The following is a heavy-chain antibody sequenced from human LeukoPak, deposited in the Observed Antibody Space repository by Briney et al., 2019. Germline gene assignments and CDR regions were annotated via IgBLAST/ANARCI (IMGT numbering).Heavy chain of an antibody. V-gene: IGHV4-39*01. J-gene: IGHJ6*03. CDR2: IHYSGTT. D-gene: IGHD2/OR15-2a*01. CDR1: GGSISSSYYF. CDR3: ARSGKDFYYYYMDV. Sequence: KPSETLSLTCTVSGGSISSSYYFWGWIRQPPGKGLEWIGSIHYSGTTYYNPSLKSRVTISVDTSKNQFSLKLSSVTAADTAVYYCARSGKDFYYYYMDVWGKGTTVTVSS.